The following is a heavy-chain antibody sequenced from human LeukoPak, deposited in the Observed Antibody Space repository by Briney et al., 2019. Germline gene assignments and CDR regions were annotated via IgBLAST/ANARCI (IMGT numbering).Heavy chain of an antibody. CDR3: ARGGGWNTVTMSVAFDI. CDR1: GFTLKTFW. CDR2: INTEGEV. Sequence: GGSLRLSCVVSGFTLKTFWMHWVRQVPGKGPVWISRINTEGEVTYADSVKGRFTISRDNSKNTLYLQMNSLRAEDTAVYYCARGGGWNTVTMSVAFDIWGQGTMVTVSS. J-gene: IGHJ3*02. V-gene: IGHV3-74*03. D-gene: IGHD4-17*01.